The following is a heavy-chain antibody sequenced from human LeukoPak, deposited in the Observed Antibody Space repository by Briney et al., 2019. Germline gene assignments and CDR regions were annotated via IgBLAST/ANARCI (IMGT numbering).Heavy chain of an antibody. Sequence: GGSLRLSCAASGFNFRSYSMNWVRQAPGKGLEWVSCISSSTINIYYADSVKGRFTISRDDAKNSLYLQMNSLRDEDTAVYYCARDGYAKFDYWGQGTLVTVSS. V-gene: IGHV3-48*02. CDR2: ISSSTINI. CDR1: GFNFRSYS. CDR3: ARDGYAKFDY. D-gene: IGHD5-18*01. J-gene: IGHJ4*02.